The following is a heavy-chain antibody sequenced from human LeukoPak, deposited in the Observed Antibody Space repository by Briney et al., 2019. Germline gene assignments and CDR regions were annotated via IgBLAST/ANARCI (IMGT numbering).Heavy chain of an antibody. CDR2: ISYDGSNK. J-gene: IGHJ6*02. CDR1: GFTFSSYA. CDR3: TREGRNYDFWSGYFLYGMDV. Sequence: GRSLRLSCAASGFTFSSYAMHWVRQAPGKGLEWVAVISYDGSNKYYADSVKGRFTISRDNSKNTLYLQMNSLRAEDTAVYYCTREGRNYDFWSGYFLYGMDVWGQGTTVTVSS. V-gene: IGHV3-30-3*01. D-gene: IGHD3-3*01.